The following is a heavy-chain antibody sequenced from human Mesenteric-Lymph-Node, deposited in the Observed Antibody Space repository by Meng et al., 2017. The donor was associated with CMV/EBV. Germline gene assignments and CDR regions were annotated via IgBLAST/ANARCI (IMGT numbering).Heavy chain of an antibody. CDR1: GFTFSNYA. CDR3: AKTGYHYGSGLTDWFDP. CDR2: ISDSGVST. Sequence: LSLTGAASGFTFSNYAMSWARQAPGKGLEWVSSISDSGVSTYYAESVKGRFTIFRDNSKNTLYLQMNSLRAEDTAAYYCAKTGYHYGSGLTDWFDPWGQGTLVTVSS. V-gene: IGHV3-23*01. J-gene: IGHJ5*02. D-gene: IGHD3-10*01.